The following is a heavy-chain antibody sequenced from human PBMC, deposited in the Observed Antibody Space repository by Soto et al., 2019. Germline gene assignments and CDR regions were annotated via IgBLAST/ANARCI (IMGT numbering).Heavy chain of an antibody. Sequence: GGSLRLSCAASGFTFSSYSMNWVRQAPGKGLEWVSYISSSSSTIYYADSVKGRLTISRDNAKNSLYLQMNSLRAEDTAVYYCARPLRGYYMDVWGKGTTVTVSS. J-gene: IGHJ6*03. D-gene: IGHD4-17*01. CDR3: ARPLRGYYMDV. V-gene: IGHV3-48*01. CDR2: ISSSSSTI. CDR1: GFTFSSYS.